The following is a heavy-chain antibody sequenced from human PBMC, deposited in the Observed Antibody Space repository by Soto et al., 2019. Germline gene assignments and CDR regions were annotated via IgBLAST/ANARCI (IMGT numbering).Heavy chain of an antibody. J-gene: IGHJ6*02. CDR1: GYTFTSYG. D-gene: IGHD3-9*01. CDR2: ISAYNGNK. CDR3: ARDDGLRYFDWLPEDYYGMDV. Sequence: ASVKVSCKASGYTFTSYGISWVRQAPGQGLEWMGWISAYNGNKNYAQKLQGRVTMTTDTSTSTAYMELRSLRSDDTAVYYCARDDGLRYFDWLPEDYYGMDVWGQGTTVTVSS. V-gene: IGHV1-18*01.